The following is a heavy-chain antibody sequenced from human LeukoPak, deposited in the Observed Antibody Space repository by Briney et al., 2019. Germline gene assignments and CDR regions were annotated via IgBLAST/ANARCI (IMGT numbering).Heavy chain of an antibody. CDR3: ARGGRIRIFGEVIRTVKDDAFDI. CDR2: INAGNGNT. D-gene: IGHD3-3*01. CDR1: GYTFTSYV. J-gene: IGHJ3*02. Sequence: GASVKVSCKASGYTFTSYVMHWVRQAPGQRLEWMGRINAGNGNTKYSQEFQGRVTITRDTSASTAYMELSSLRSEDMAVYYCARGGRIRIFGEVIRTVKDDAFDIWGQGTMVTVSS. V-gene: IGHV1-3*03.